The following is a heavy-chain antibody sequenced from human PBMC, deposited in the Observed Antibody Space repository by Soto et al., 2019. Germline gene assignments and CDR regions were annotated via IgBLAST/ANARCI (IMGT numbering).Heavy chain of an antibody. Sequence: GGSLRLSCVASGFTFRAYSMGWVRQAPGQGLEWVSTILVGGSTHYPDSVKGRFTISRDNSKNTVFLQMNSLTAGDTAVYYCAKATATGGGAFDICGQGTMVTVSS. D-gene: IGHD2-8*02. CDR3: AKATATGGGAFDI. CDR2: ILVGGST. J-gene: IGHJ3*02. V-gene: IGHV3-23*01. CDR1: GFTFRAYS.